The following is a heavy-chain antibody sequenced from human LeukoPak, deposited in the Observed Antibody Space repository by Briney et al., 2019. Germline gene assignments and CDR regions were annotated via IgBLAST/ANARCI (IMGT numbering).Heavy chain of an antibody. CDR3: ARGRGKPRCWFDP. V-gene: IGHV4-34*01. Sequence: GSLRLSCAASGFTFSSYSMNWVRQAPGKGLEWIGEINHSGSTNYNPSLKSRVTISVDTSKNQFSLKLSSVTAADTAVYYCARGRGKPRCWFDPWGQGTLVTVSS. D-gene: IGHD3-10*01. J-gene: IGHJ5*02. CDR2: INHSGST. CDR1: GFTFSSYS.